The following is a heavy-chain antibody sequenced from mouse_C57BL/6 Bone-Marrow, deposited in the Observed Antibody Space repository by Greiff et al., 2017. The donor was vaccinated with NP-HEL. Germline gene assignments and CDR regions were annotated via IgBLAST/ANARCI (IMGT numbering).Heavy chain of an antibody. CDR1: GYTFTSYW. CDR2: IDPSDSYT. V-gene: IGHV1-69*01. CDR3: AREGDTGAMDY. J-gene: IGHJ4*01. D-gene: IGHD5-1-1*01. Sequence: VKLQQPGAELVMPGASVKLSCKASGYTFTSYWMHWVKQRPGQGLEWIGEIDPSDSYTNYNQKFKGKSTLTVDKSSSTAYMQLSSLTSEDSAVYYCAREGDTGAMDYWGQGTSVTVSS.